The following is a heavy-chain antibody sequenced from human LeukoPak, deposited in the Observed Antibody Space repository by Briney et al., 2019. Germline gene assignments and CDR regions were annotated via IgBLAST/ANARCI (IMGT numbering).Heavy chain of an antibody. CDR2: ISYDGSNK. D-gene: IGHD4-11*01. J-gene: IGHJ4*02. Sequence: GGSLRLSCAASGFTFSNYGMHWVRQAPGKGLEWVAVISYDGSNKYYADSVKGRFTISRDNSKNTLYLQMNSLRAEDTAVYYCARDATTVLVFDYWGQGTLVTVSS. CDR1: GFTFSNYG. CDR3: ARDATTVLVFDY. V-gene: IGHV3-30*03.